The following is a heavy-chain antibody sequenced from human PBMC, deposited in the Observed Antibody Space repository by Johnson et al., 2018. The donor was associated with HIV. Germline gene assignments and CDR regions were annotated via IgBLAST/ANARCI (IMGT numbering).Heavy chain of an antibody. D-gene: IGHD4-17*01. CDR2: ISSSGSSI. CDR3: ARASTTVTTGDDAFDI. CDR1: GFIFRDYY. V-gene: IGHV3-11*04. J-gene: IGHJ3*02. Sequence: QVQLVESGGGLVKPRGSLRLSCAASGFIFRDYYMSWIRQAPGKGLEWVSYISSSGSSIYYADSVKGRFTISRDNAKSSLYLQMNGLRAEDTAVYYCARASTTVTTGDDAFDIWGQGTMVTFSS.